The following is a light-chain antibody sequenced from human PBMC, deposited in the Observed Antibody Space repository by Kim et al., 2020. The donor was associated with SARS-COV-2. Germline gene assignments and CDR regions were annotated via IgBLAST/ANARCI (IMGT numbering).Light chain of an antibody. CDR2: EGS. J-gene: IGLJ3*02. CDR1: SSDVGSYNL. CDR3: CSYAGSSTWV. Sequence: GQSITISCTGTSSDVGSYNLVSWYQQHPGKAPKLMIYEGSKRPSGVSNRFSGSKSGNTASLTISGLQAEDEAAYYCCSYAGSSTWVFGGGTQLTVL. V-gene: IGLV2-23*01.